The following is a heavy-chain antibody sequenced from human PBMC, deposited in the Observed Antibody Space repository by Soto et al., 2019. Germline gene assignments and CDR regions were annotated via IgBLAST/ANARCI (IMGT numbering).Heavy chain of an antibody. CDR3: XKVFYYYDSSGYYYFDY. CDR2: ISGSGSTI. D-gene: IGHD3-22*01. J-gene: IGHJ4*02. V-gene: IGHV3-23*01. Sequence: GGSLRLSCAASGFTFSIYAVSWVRQAPGKGPEWISSISGSGSTIYYADSVKGRFTISRDNSKNTLYLQMSSLRAEDTAVYYCXKVFYYYDSSGYYYFDYWGQGTLVTVSS. CDR1: GFTFSIYA.